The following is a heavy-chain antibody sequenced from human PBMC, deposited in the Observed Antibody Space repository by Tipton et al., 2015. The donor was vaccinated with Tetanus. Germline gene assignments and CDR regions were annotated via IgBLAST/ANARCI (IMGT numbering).Heavy chain of an antibody. Sequence: LRLSCTASGFTLSAYAMAWIRQPPGKGLEWIGSIYESGDTYYIPSLKSRVTISVDTSKNQFSLKLNSLTATDTAVYFCARHQSGYFTPFDYWGQGTLVTVSS. V-gene: IGHV4-39*01. J-gene: IGHJ4*02. D-gene: IGHD3-3*01. CDR2: IYESGDT. CDR3: ARHQSGYFTPFDY. CDR1: GFTLSAYA.